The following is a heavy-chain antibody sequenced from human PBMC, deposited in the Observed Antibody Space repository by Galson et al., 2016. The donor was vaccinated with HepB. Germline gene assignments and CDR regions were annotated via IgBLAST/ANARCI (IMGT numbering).Heavy chain of an antibody. V-gene: IGHV3-30*04. J-gene: IGHJ4*02. CDR1: EFTFSSYA. CDR3: ARDRGPYGVPFYIDF. CDR2: MSYDESNK. D-gene: IGHD4-17*01. Sequence: SLRLSCAASEFTFSSYAVHWVRQAPGKGLEWVAFMSYDESNKYYSDSVKGRFTISRDNSNNRLYLQVNSLGAEDTATYYCARDRGPYGVPFYIDFWGQGTLVIVSS.